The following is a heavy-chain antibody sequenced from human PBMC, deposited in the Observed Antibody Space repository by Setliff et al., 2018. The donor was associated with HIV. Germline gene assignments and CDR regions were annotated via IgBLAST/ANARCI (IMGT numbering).Heavy chain of an antibody. J-gene: IGHJ4*02. CDR2: ISSYNGNT. D-gene: IGHD3-10*01. CDR1: GYTFTSYG. V-gene: IGHV1-18*01. Sequence: ASVKVSCKASGYTFTSYGISWVRQDPGQGLEWMGWISSYNGNTNYAQKLMGRVTMTTDTSTSTAYRELRSLRSADTAVYYCARGLLWFGEEPVYYFDYWGQGTLVTVSS. CDR3: ARGLLWFGEEPVYYFDY.